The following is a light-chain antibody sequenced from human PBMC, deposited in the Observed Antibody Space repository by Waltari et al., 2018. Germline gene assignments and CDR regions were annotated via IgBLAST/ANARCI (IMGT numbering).Light chain of an antibody. J-gene: IGLJ2*01. CDR1: SLRSYY. CDR2: GKN. Sequence: SSELTQDPAVSVALGQTVRITCQGDSLRSYYASWYQQKPGQAPVLVIYGKNNRPSGIPDRCSCSSSGNTAPLTITGAQAEYEADYYCNSRDSSGNHHVFGGGTKLTVL. CDR3: NSRDSSGNHHV. V-gene: IGLV3-19*01.